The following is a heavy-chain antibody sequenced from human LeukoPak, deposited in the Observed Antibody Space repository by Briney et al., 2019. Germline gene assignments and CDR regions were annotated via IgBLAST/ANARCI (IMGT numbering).Heavy chain of an antibody. Sequence: SETLSLTCTVSGGSISSGGYYWSWIRQHPGKGLEWIGYIYYSGSTYYNPSLKSRVTISVDTSKNQFSLKLSSVTAADTAVYYCARIREDAFDIWGQGTMVTVSS. CDR3: ARIREDAFDI. CDR2: IYYSGST. J-gene: IGHJ3*02. V-gene: IGHV4-31*03. CDR1: GGSISSGGYY.